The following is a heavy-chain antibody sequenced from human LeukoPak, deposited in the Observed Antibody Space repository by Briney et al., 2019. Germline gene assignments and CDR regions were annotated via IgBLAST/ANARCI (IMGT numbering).Heavy chain of an antibody. D-gene: IGHD2-15*01. CDR2: IWNDGSNK. CDR3: ARAPSGYCSGGSCYSPIDY. CDR1: GFTFSSYG. V-gene: IGHV3-33*01. J-gene: IGHJ4*02. Sequence: GGSLRLSCAASGFTFSSYGMHWVRQAPGKGLEWVAVIWNDGSNKYYADSVKGRFTISRDNSKNTLYLQMNSLRAEDTAVYYCARAPSGYCSGGSCYSPIDYWGQGTLVTVSS.